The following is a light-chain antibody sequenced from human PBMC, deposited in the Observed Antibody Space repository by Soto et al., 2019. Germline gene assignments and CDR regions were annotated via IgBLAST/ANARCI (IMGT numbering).Light chain of an antibody. J-gene: IGKJ2*01. Sequence: AIQMTQSPSSLSASVGDRVTITCRASQGIRNDLGWYQQKPGTAPKLLIYAASNLQSGVPSRFSASGSGTDFTLTISTMQPEDFETYYCLQDYRYPRTFGQGTKLEMK. CDR3: LQDYRYPRT. CDR1: QGIRND. CDR2: AAS. V-gene: IGKV1-6*01.